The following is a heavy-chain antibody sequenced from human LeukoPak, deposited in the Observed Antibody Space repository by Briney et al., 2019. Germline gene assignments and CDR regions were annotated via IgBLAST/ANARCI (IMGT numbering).Heavy chain of an antibody. Sequence: PGGSLRLSCAASGFTFSSYSMNWVRQAPGKELVWVSRINSDGSITQYADSVKGRFTISRDNAKYTLFLQMNSLRVEDTAVYYCARGPDHGGSYYHDWGQGSPVTVSS. CDR3: ARGPDHGGSYYHD. CDR1: GFTFSSYS. D-gene: IGHD1-26*01. J-gene: IGHJ4*02. CDR2: INSDGSIT. V-gene: IGHV3-74*01.